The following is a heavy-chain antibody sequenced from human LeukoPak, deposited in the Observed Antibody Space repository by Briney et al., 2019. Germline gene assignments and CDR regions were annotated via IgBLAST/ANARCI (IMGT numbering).Heavy chain of an antibody. Sequence: PGGSLRLSCAVSGITLSNYGMSWVRQAPGKGLEWVAGLSGSGGRTNYADSVQGRFTISRDNPKNTLYLQMNSLRAEDTAVYFCAKRGVVIRVFLVGFHKEAYYFDSWGQEALVTVSS. CDR3: AKRGVVIRVFLVGFHKEAYYFDS. J-gene: IGHJ4*02. CDR2: LSGSGGRT. CDR1: GITLSNYG. V-gene: IGHV3-23*01. D-gene: IGHD3-10*01.